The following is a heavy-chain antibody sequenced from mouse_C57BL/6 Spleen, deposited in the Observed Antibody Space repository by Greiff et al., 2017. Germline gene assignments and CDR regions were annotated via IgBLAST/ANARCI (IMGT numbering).Heavy chain of an antibody. V-gene: IGHV1-80*01. CDR2: IYPGDGDT. CDR1: GYAFSSYW. D-gene: IGHD2-4*01. CDR3: ARSGDYDWYFDV. J-gene: IGHJ1*03. Sequence: QVQLKESGAELVKPGASVKISCKASGYAFSSYWMNWVKQRPGKGLEWIGQIYPGDGDTNYNGKLKGKATLTADKSSSTAYMQLSSLTSEDSAVYFCARSGDYDWYFDVWGTGTTVTVSS.